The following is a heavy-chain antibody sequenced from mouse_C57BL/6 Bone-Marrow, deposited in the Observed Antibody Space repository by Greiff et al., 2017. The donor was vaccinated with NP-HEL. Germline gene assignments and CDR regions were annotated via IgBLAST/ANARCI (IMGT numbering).Heavy chain of an antibody. V-gene: IGHV1-80*01. Sequence: QVQLQQSGAELVKPGASVKISCKASGYAFSSYWMNWVKQRPGKGLEWIGQIYPGDGDTNYNGKFKGKATLTADKSSSTAYMQLSSLTSEDSAVYFCARWCHSNHVGAMDYWGQGTSVTVSS. J-gene: IGHJ4*01. CDR3: ARWCHSNHVGAMDY. CDR1: GYAFSSYW. D-gene: IGHD2-5*01. CDR2: IYPGDGDT.